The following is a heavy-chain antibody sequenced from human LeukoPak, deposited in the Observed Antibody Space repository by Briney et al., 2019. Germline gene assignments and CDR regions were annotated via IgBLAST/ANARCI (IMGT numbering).Heavy chain of an antibody. CDR1: GFTFDDYA. V-gene: IGHV3-9*01. Sequence: SLRLSCAASGFTFDDYALHWVRQAPGKGLDWVSGISCNSGSIGYADSVKGRFTISRDNAKNNLCLEMNSLRAEDTALYDCAKAYIAMVMYCFDYWGQGTLVTVSS. CDR3: AKAYIAMVMYCFDY. D-gene: IGHD5-18*01. CDR2: ISCNSGSI. J-gene: IGHJ4*02.